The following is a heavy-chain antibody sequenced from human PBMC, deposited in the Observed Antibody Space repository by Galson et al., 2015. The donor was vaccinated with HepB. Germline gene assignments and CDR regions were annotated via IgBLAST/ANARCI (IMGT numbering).Heavy chain of an antibody. CDR1: GFTFGDYA. J-gene: IGHJ4*02. CDR3: TTRYCSGGSCYSNFDY. V-gene: IGHV3-49*04. D-gene: IGHD2-15*01. CDR2: IRSKAYGGTT. Sequence: SLRLSCAASGFTFGDYAMSWVRQAPGKGLEWVGFIRSKAYGGTTEYAASVKGRFTISRDDSKSIAYLQMNSLKTEDTAVYYCTTRYCSGGSCYSNFDYWGQGTLVTVSS.